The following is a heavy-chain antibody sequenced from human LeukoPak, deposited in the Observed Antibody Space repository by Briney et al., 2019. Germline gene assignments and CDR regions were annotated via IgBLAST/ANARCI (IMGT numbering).Heavy chain of an antibody. CDR2: ISGSGGST. V-gene: IGHV3-23*01. D-gene: IGHD3-22*01. CDR3: AKRGGVITTTDYFDY. Sequence: GGSLRLSCAASGFTFSSYAMSWVRQAPGKGLEWVSAISGSGGSTYYADSVKGRFTISRDNSKNTLYLQMNSLRAEDTAVYYCAKRGGVITTTDYFDYWGQGTLVTVSS. CDR1: GFTFSSYA. J-gene: IGHJ4*02.